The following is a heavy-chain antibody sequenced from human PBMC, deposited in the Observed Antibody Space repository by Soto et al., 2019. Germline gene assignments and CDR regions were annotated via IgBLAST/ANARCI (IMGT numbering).Heavy chain of an antibody. CDR1: GFTFSSYG. J-gene: IGHJ4*02. CDR2: ISYDGSNK. D-gene: IGHD1-26*01. V-gene: IGHV3-30*18. Sequence: SLRLSCAASGFTFSSYGMHWVRQAPGKGLEWVAVISYDGSNKYYADSVKGRFTISRDNSKNTLYLQMNSLRAEDTAVYYCAKDGSGSYHGYFDYWGQGTLVTVSS. CDR3: AKDGSGSYHGYFDY.